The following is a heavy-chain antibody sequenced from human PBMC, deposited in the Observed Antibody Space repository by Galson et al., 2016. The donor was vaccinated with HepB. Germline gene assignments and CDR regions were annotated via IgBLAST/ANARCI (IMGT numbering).Heavy chain of an antibody. V-gene: IGHV3-23*01. CDR2: ISGSGGST. CDR1: GFTFSTYA. Sequence: SLRLSCAASGFTFSTYAMSWVRQAPGKGLEWVSAISGSGGSTYYADSVKGRFTISRDNSKNTLYLQMNRLRAEDTAVYYCAKDFVATVTSFDYWGQGTLVTVSS. J-gene: IGHJ4*02. CDR3: AKDFVATVTSFDY. D-gene: IGHD4-11*01.